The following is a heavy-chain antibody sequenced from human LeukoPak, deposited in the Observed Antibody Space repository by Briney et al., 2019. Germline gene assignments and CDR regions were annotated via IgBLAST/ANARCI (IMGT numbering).Heavy chain of an antibody. CDR2: IYTGGNT. CDR3: ARGDDSGYYGYFDY. J-gene: IGHJ4*02. V-gene: IGHV3-53*01. CDR1: GFTVDSNY. Sequence: GGSLRLSCAASGFTVDSNYLSWVRQAPGKGLEWVSTIYTGGNTYYAASVKGRFTISRDFSKNTVFLHMNSLRAEDTAMYYCARGDDSGYYGYFDYWGQGALVTVSS. D-gene: IGHD3-22*01.